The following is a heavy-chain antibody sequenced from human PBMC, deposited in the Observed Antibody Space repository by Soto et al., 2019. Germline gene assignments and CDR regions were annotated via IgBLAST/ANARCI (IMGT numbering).Heavy chain of an antibody. CDR2: ISAYNGNT. V-gene: IGHV1-18*01. CDR3: ARDQKYYDSSGYYQSRRFDY. D-gene: IGHD3-22*01. J-gene: IGHJ4*02. Sequence: ASVKVSCKASGYTFTSYGISWVRQAPGQGLEWMGWISAYNGNTNYAQKLQGRVTMTTDTSTSTAYMELRSLRSDDTAVYYCARDQKYYDSSGYYQSRRFDYWGQGTLVTV. CDR1: GYTFTSYG.